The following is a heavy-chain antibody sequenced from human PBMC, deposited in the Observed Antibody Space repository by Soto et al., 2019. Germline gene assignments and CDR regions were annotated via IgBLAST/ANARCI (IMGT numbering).Heavy chain of an antibody. Sequence: PGGSLRLSCAVSGFSFRSSPMSWVRRAPGKGLEWVSGINGGDDSKHYAESERGRFTITRDNSKNTLLLQMNSLRAEDTAIYYCAKGAYYGSGNYPHGHMDVWGKGTTVTVSS. J-gene: IGHJ6*03. CDR1: GFSFRSSP. CDR3: AKGAYYGSGNYPHGHMDV. D-gene: IGHD3-10*01. V-gene: IGHV3-23*01. CDR2: INGGDDSK.